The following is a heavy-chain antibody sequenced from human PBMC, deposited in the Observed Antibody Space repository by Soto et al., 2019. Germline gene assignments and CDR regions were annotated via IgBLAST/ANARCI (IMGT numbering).Heavy chain of an antibody. CDR3: ARGEDASFYYGLDV. D-gene: IGHD6-6*01. Sequence: SETLSLTCTVSGGSISSYYWSWLRQPPGKGLEWIAYMYYSGNTNYNPSLKSRVTMAVDTSKRQFSLKLRSVTAADTAVYYCARGEDASFYYGLDVWGQGITVTVSS. CDR2: MYYSGNT. CDR1: GGSISSYY. J-gene: IGHJ6*02. V-gene: IGHV4-59*01.